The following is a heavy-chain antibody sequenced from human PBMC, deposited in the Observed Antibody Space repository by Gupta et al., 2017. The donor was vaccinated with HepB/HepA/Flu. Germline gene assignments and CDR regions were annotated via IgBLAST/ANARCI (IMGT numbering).Heavy chain of an antibody. CDR2: IYSGGTT. Sequence: EVQLVESGGGLVQPGGSLRLSCVASGFTVNNKYMRWVRQAPGKGLEWVSAIYSGGTTYYADSVKGRFTISRDVSTNTLYLQXDXLRADDXGVYYCAKVMDIGGSTDSWGQGTLLTVSS. J-gene: IGHJ4*02. CDR3: AKVMDIGGSTDS. CDR1: GFTVNNKY. D-gene: IGHD2-15*01. V-gene: IGHV3-66*01.